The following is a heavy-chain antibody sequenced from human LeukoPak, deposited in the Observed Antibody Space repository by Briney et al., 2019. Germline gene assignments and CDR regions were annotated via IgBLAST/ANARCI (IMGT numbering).Heavy chain of an antibody. J-gene: IGHJ6*03. Sequence: ASVKVSCKASGYTFTDYAMNWVRQAPGQGLEWMAWIHPNTGNPTYAQGFTGRFVFSLDTSVGTTYLQISSLKAEDTAVYYCARVMSASGSYWSYYYYYMDVWGKGTTVTISS. D-gene: IGHD3-10*01. CDR3: ARVMSASGSYWSYYYYYMDV. CDR1: GYTFTDYA. CDR2: IHPNTGNP. V-gene: IGHV7-4-1*02.